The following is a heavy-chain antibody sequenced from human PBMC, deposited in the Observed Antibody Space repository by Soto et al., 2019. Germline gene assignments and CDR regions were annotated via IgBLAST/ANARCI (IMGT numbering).Heavy chain of an antibody. CDR2: VSYDGSNK. D-gene: IGHD2-15*01. CDR1: GFTFSSSG. CDR3: AKQADGGGYCSGGSCYSSSWFDP. J-gene: IGHJ5*02. V-gene: IGHV3-30*18. Sequence: QVQLVESGGDVVQPGRSLRLSCAASGFTFSSSGMHWVRQAPGKGLEWVAVVSYDGSNKYYADSEKGRFTISKDNSKNTLYLQMNSLRAEDTAVYYCAKQADGGGYCSGGSCYSSSWFDPWGQGTLVTVSS.